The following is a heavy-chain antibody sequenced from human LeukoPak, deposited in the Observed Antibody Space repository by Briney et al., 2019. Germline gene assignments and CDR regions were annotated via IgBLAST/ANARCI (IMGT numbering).Heavy chain of an antibody. CDR1: GYAFTGND. Sequence: GGSLKVSCKASGYAFTGNDMHWVRKAPGQGLEWMGWINPNSGGTNYAQKFQGRVTMTRDTSISTAYMELSRLRSDDTAVYYWARVGHSSGWYYFDYWGQGTLVTVSS. CDR2: INPNSGGT. V-gene: IGHV1-2*02. D-gene: IGHD6-19*01. J-gene: IGHJ4*02. CDR3: ARVGHSSGWYYFDY.